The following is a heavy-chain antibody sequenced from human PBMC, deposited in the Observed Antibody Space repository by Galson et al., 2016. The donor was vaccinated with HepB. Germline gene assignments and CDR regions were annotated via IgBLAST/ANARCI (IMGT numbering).Heavy chain of an antibody. J-gene: IGHJ4*02. CDR3: ARGRGRTWPTSDY. CDR2: INDGGIT. CDR1: GGSISGYH. Sequence: SETLSLTCDVYGGSISGYHWNWIRQPPGKGLEWLGEINDGGITSYSPSLESRVTVSVDLSKSQLSLNLVAVTAADTAVYYCARGRGRTWPTSDYWGQGVLVTVSS. V-gene: IGHV4-34*01. D-gene: IGHD2/OR15-2a*01.